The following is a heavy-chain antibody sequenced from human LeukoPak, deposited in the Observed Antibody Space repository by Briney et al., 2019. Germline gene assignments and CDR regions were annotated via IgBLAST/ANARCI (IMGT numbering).Heavy chain of an antibody. V-gene: IGHV1-2*02. CDR2: INPNSGGT. Sequence: ASVKVSCKASGYTFTGYYIHWVRQAPGQGLEWMGWINPNSGGTNYAQKFQGRVTMTRDTSISTAYMELSRLRSDDTAVYYCARDRIAVAGTWGYYFDYWGQGTMVTVSS. CDR1: GYTFTGYY. J-gene: IGHJ4*02. D-gene: IGHD6-19*01. CDR3: ARDRIAVAGTWGYYFDY.